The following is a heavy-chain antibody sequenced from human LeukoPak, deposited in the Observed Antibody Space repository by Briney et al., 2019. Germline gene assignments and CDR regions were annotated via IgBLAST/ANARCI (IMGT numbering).Heavy chain of an antibody. D-gene: IGHD1-26*01. CDR1: GFTFSSYA. J-gene: IGHJ6*02. CDR3: ASDLGATLYYYYYGMDV. Sequence: GGSLRLSCAASGFTFSSYAMSWVRQAPGKGLEWVSAISGSGGSTYYADSVKGRFTISRDNAKNSLYLQMNSLRAEDTAVYYCASDLGATLYYYYYGMDVWGQGTTVTVSS. CDR2: ISGSGGST. V-gene: IGHV3-23*01.